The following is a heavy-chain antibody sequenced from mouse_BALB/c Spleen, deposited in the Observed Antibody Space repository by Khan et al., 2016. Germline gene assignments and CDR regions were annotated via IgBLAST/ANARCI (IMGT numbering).Heavy chain of an antibody. D-gene: IGHD2-13*01. CDR3: ARDTDDGDPYYYAMDY. CDR2: IRNKANGYTT. V-gene: IGHV7-3*02. J-gene: IGHJ4*01. CDR1: GFTFTDYY. Sequence: EVELVESGGGLVQPGGSLRLSCATSGFTFTDYYMSWVRQPPGKALEWLGFIRNKANGYTTEYSASVKGRFTISRDNSQSILYLQMNTLRAEDSATYDCARDTDDGDPYYYAMDYWGQGTSVTVSS.